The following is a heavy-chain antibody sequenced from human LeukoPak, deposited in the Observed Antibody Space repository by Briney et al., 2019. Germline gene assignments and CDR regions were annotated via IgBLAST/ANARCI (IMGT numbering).Heavy chain of an antibody. Sequence: PGGSLRLSCAASGFTFSSSGMHWVRQAPGKGLEWVAFISYDGSNRYYADSVKGRFTISRDNSKNTLYLQMNSLRAEDTAVYYCAKGTNWNYYFDYWGQGTLVTVSS. V-gene: IGHV3-30*02. J-gene: IGHJ4*02. D-gene: IGHD1-7*01. CDR3: AKGTNWNYYFDY. CDR1: GFTFSSSG. CDR2: ISYDGSNR.